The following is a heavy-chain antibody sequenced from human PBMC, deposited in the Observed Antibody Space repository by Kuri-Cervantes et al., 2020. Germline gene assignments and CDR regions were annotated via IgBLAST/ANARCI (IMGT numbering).Heavy chain of an antibody. Sequence: GESLKISCAASGFTFSSYSMNWVRQAPGKGLEWVSYISSSSSTIYYADSVKGRFIISRDNAKNSLYLQMNSLRAEDTAVYYCARGSRSFDYWGQGTLVTVSS. V-gene: IGHV3-48*01. J-gene: IGHJ4*02. CDR1: GFTFSSYS. CDR2: ISSSSSTI. CDR3: ARGSRSFDY.